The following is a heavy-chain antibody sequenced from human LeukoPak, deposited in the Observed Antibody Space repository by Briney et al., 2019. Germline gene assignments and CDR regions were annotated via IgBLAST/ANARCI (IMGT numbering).Heavy chain of an antibody. CDR3: ARARRYYGSSSGAFDI. V-gene: IGHV4-30-4*01. D-gene: IGHD3-10*01. Sequence: SQTLSLTCTVSSGSINSGDYYWSWIRQPPGKVLKWIGYIYYSGNTYYNPSLKSRVTISIDTSKSQFSLKLTSVTAADTAVYYCARARRYYGSSSGAFDIWGHGTMVTVSS. J-gene: IGHJ3*02. CDR1: SGSINSGDYY. CDR2: IYYSGNT.